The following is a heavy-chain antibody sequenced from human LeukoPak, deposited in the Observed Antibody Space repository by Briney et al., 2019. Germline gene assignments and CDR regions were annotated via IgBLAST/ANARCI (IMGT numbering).Heavy chain of an antibody. CDR1: ELTLSAYD. J-gene: IGHJ4*02. Sequence: QPGGSLVLACAVSELTLSAYDMDWARQAPGKGLEWVAIILYDGINKYYPDSVKGRFTISRDNSKNTLYLQMNSLRAEDTAVYYCAEDTRDGHHFDDWGQGTLVTVSS. CDR3: AEDTRDGHHFDD. CDR2: ILYDGINK. V-gene: IGHV3-30*02. D-gene: IGHD1-26*01.